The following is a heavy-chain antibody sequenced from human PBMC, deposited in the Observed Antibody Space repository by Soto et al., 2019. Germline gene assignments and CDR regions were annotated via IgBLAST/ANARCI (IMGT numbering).Heavy chain of an antibody. J-gene: IGHJ4*02. Sequence: EVQLVESGGGLVQPGGSLRLSCAASGFTFDDYAIHWVRQAPGKGLEWVSGISWNGAATGYMNSVKGRFSISRDNTKNTLYLQMNSLRSEDTAVYYCATLPLYGSGFDCWGPGTLVTVSS. V-gene: IGHV3-9*01. CDR3: ATLPLYGSGFDC. D-gene: IGHD3-10*01. CDR2: ISWNGAAT. CDR1: GFTFDDYA.